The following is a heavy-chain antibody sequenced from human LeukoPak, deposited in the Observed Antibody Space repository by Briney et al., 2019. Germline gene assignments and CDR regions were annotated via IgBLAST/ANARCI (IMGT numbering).Heavy chain of an antibody. CDR1: GYTFTGYY. Sequence: GASVKVSCKASGYTFTGYYMHGVRQAPGQGLEWMGWINPNSGGTNYAQKFQGRVTMTRDTSISTAYMELSRLRSDDTAVYYCAREGYYYGSGSSYRSGAFDIWGQGTMVTVSS. CDR2: INPNSGGT. J-gene: IGHJ3*02. V-gene: IGHV1-2*02. CDR3: AREGYYYGSGSSYRSGAFDI. D-gene: IGHD3-10*01.